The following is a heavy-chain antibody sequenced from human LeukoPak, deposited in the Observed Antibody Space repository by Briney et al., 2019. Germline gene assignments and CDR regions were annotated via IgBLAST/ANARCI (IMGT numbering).Heavy chain of an antibody. CDR1: GFTVSSNY. V-gene: IGHV3-53*01. D-gene: IGHD6-13*01. CDR2: IYSGGNT. Sequence: GGSLRLSCAASGFTVSSNYMSWVRQAPGKGLEWVSVIYSGGNTYYADSVKGRFTISRDNSKNTLYLQMNSLRAEDTAVYYCARGTSSSWYILNYWGQGTLVTVSS. J-gene: IGHJ4*02. CDR3: ARGTSSSWYILNY.